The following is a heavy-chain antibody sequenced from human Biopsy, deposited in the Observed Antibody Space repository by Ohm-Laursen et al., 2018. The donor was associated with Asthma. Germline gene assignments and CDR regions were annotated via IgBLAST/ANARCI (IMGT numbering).Heavy chain of an antibody. CDR2: LIPVLGTA. CDR1: GYTFSNYA. Sequence: SVKVSCKASGYTFSNYAISWVRQAPRQGLEWMGGLIPVLGTADYAPMFEGRVTITADESTSTAYLELTSLRFEDPAVYYCARGYSGTDRIVYYYSGMEVWGQGTTVTVSS. V-gene: IGHV1-69*13. D-gene: IGHD5-12*01. CDR3: ARGYSGTDRIVYYYSGMEV. J-gene: IGHJ6*02.